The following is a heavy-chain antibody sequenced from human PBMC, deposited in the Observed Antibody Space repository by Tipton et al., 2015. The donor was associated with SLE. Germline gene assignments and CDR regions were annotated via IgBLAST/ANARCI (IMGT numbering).Heavy chain of an antibody. CDR2: IYYSGST. CDR1: GGSISSYY. CDR3: AREVRNAFDI. V-gene: IGHV4-59*01. J-gene: IGHJ3*02. Sequence: TLSLTCTVSGGSISSYYWSWIRQPPGKGLEWIGYIYYSGSTNYNPSLKSRVTISVDTSKNYFSLKLSSVTASDTAVYYCAREVRNAFDIWGQGTMVTVSS.